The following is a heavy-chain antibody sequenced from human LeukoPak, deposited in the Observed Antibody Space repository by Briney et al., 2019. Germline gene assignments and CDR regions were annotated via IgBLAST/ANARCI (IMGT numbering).Heavy chain of an antibody. CDR3: ARHVGAVAGRETFDY. CDR1: GGSISSNY. Sequence: SETLSLTCTVSGGSISSNYWSWIRQPPGKGLEWIGYIYYIGSTNYSPSLRGRVTISEDTPKNQFSLKLSSVTAADTAVYYCARHVGAVAGRETFDYWGQGTLVTVSS. D-gene: IGHD6-19*01. V-gene: IGHV4-59*08. CDR2: IYYIGST. J-gene: IGHJ4*02.